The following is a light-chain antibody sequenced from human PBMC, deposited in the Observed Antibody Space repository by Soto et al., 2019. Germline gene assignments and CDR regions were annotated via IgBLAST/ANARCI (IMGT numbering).Light chain of an antibody. CDR2: SAS. CDR1: QGIANY. CDR3: QRYDDAPLN. V-gene: IGKV1-27*01. Sequence: DIQITQSPSSLSAFVVDRVTITFLASQGIANYLAWYQQKPGKVPKLLFYSASTFQPGVPSRFRGSGSGTDFTLTISSLQPEDVATYYCQRYDDAPLNFGGGTKVDIK. J-gene: IGKJ4*01.